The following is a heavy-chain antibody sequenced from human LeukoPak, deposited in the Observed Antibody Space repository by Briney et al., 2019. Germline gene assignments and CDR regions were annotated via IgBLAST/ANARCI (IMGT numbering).Heavy chain of an antibody. D-gene: IGHD2-2*01. J-gene: IGHJ4*02. Sequence: NPSETLSLTCTVSGGSISSYYWSWIRQPPGKGLEWIGYIYTSGSTNYNPSLKSRVTISVDTSKNQFSLKLSSVTAADTAVYYCARHRVVPAAFDYWGQGTLVTVSS. CDR3: ARHRVVPAAFDY. V-gene: IGHV4-4*09. CDR2: IYTSGST. CDR1: GGSISSYY.